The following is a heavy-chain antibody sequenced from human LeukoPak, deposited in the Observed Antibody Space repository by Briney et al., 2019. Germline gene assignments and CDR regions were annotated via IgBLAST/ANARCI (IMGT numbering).Heavy chain of an antibody. J-gene: IGHJ5*02. Sequence: SETLSLTCAVYGGSFSGYYWSWIRQPPGKGLEWIGYIYYSGSTNYNPSLKSRVTISVDTSKNQFSLKLSSVTAADTAVYYCARHTTGTTGWFDPWGQGTLVTVSS. CDR2: IYYSGST. V-gene: IGHV4-59*08. CDR1: GGSFSGYY. CDR3: ARHTTGTTGWFDP. D-gene: IGHD1-1*01.